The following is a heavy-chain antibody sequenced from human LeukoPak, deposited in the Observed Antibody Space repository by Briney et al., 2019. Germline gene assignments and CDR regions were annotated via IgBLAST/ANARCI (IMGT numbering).Heavy chain of an antibody. Sequence: SGTLSLTCTVSGGSISSYYWSWIRQPPGKGLEWIGYIYYSGSTNYNPSLKSRVTISVDTSKNQFSLKLSSVTAADTAVYYCASGRTYYYDSSGYYRLDYWGQGTLVTVSS. CDR1: GGSISSYY. J-gene: IGHJ4*02. CDR3: ASGRTYYYDSSGYYRLDY. D-gene: IGHD3-22*01. CDR2: IYYSGST. V-gene: IGHV4-59*08.